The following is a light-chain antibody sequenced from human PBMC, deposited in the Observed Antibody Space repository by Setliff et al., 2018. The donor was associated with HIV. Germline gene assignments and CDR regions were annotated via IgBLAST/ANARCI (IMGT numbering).Light chain of an antibody. Sequence: QSALTQPDSVSGSPGQSLTISCTGTTRNVGGGHGYVSWYQQHAGKAPKLLIFEVTKLPSGVSSRFSGSKSGSTASLTISGLQAEDEADYYCCSFTSSNNDVFGSGTKVTVL. V-gene: IGLV2-14*03. J-gene: IGLJ1*01. CDR3: CSFTSSNNDV. CDR2: EVT. CDR1: TRNVGGGHGY.